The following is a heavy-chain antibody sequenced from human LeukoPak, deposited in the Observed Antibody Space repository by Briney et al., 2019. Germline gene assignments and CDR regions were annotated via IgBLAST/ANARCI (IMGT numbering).Heavy chain of an antibody. CDR3: ARHNSGRTYKAHIGPPDS. J-gene: IGHJ5*01. V-gene: IGHV4-4*09. CDR2: IYTGGST. Sequence: SETLSLTCTVPGGSISSYYWSWIGQPPGKGLEWIGYIYTGGSTNYNASLKNRVTISVDTCKNQFSLKLSSVTAADTALYYSARHNSGRTYKAHIGPPDSSGPGTLVTASS. D-gene: IGHD1-1*01. CDR1: GGSISSYY.